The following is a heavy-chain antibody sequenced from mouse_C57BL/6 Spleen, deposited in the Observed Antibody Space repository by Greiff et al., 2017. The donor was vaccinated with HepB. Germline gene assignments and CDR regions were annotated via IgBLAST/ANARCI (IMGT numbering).Heavy chain of an antibody. V-gene: IGHV10-3*01. J-gene: IGHJ4*01. Sequence: EVKLVESGGGLVQPKGSLKLSCAASGFTFNTYAMHWVRQAPGKGLEWVARIRSKSSNYATYYADSVKDRFTISRDDSQSMLYLQMNNLKTEDTAMYYCVREADYYGSSYGSAMDYWGQGTSVTVSS. CDR2: IRSKSSNYAT. CDR3: VREADYYGSSYGSAMDY. D-gene: IGHD1-1*01. CDR1: GFTFNTYA.